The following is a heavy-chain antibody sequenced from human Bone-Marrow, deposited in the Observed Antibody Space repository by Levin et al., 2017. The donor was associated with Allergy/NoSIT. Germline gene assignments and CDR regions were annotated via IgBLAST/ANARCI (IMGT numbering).Heavy chain of an antibody. CDR3: ARDQYCSGGSCYSEYFQH. Sequence: GESLKISCKASGYTFTSYGISWVRQAPGQGLEWMGWISAYNGNTNYAQKLQGRVTMTTDTSTSTAYMELRSLRSDDTAVYYCARDQYCSGGSCYSEYFQHWGQGTLVTVSS. J-gene: IGHJ1*01. V-gene: IGHV1-18*01. CDR1: GYTFTSYG. D-gene: IGHD2-15*01. CDR2: ISAYNGNT.